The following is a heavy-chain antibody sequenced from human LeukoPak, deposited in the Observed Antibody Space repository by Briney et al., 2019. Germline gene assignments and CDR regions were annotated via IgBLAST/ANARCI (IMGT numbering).Heavy chain of an antibody. D-gene: IGHD2-15*01. CDR3: VRAPVPAYSRGPSY. V-gene: IGHV3-64D*08. CDR2: ISNNGVST. Sequence: TGGSLRLSCSAPGFTFSSYAMHWVRQAPGKGLEYVSGISNNGVSTYYADSVKGRFIISRDNSKNTLSLQMSSLRAEDTAVYYCVRAPVPAYSRGPSYWGQGTLVTVSS. CDR1: GFTFSSYA. J-gene: IGHJ4*02.